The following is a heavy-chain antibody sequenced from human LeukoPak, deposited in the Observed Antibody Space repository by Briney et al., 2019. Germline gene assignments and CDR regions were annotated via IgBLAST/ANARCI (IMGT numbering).Heavy chain of an antibody. Sequence: GGSLRLSCAASGFTFSSYGMHWVRRAPGKGLERVAVISYDGSNKYYADSVKGRFTISRDNSKNTLYLQMNSLRAEDTAVYYCAKGGPALAARHLYYFDYWGQGTLVTVSS. CDR1: GFTFSSYG. CDR2: ISYDGSNK. J-gene: IGHJ4*02. D-gene: IGHD6-6*01. V-gene: IGHV3-30*18. CDR3: AKGGPALAARHLYYFDY.